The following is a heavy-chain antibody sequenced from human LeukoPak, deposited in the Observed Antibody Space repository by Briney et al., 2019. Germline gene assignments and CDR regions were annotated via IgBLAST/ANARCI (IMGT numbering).Heavy chain of an antibody. CDR3: ATGGKPGNLFDY. D-gene: IGHD3-16*01. CDR2: TNSNGSST. CDR1: GFTFSSYW. Sequence: PGGSLRLSCAASGFTFSSYWMHWVRQAPGKGLVWVSRTNSNGSSTSYADSVKGRFSISSDNAKNTLYLQMNRLRAEDTAVYYCATGGKPGNLFDYWGQGTLVTVSS. V-gene: IGHV3-74*01. J-gene: IGHJ4*02.